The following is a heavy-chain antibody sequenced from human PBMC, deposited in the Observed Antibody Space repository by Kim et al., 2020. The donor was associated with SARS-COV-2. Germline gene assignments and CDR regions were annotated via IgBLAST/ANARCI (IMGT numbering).Heavy chain of an antibody. J-gene: IGHJ6*02. Sequence: KDYADSVKGRVTISRDNSKNTLYLQMNSLRAEDTAVYYCARTPSYYYGMDVWGQGTTVTVSS. CDR3: ARTPSYYYGMDV. V-gene: IGHV3-33*01. CDR2: K.